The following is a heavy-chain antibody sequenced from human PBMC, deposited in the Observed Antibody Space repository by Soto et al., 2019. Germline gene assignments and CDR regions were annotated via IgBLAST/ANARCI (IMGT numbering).Heavy chain of an antibody. J-gene: IGHJ4*02. CDR1: GFTFSSYA. D-gene: IGHD6-13*01. V-gene: IGHV3-23*01. CDR2: ISGSGGNT. Sequence: GGSLRLSCAASGFTFSSYAMGWVRQAPGKGLEWVSAISGSGGNTFYADSVKGRFTISRDNSKNTLYLQMNSLRAEDTAVYYCAKDILYTTTWYCGDYWGQGALVTVSS. CDR3: AKDILYTTTWYCGDY.